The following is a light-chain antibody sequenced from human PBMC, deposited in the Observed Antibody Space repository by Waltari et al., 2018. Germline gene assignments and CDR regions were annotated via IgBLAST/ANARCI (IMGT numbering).Light chain of an antibody. V-gene: IGKV4-1*01. Sequence: DIVMTQSPEYLAVSLGERATIKCKSSQRVLYNPQNKNYLAWYQQKPGQPPSLLIYWASTRESGVPDRFTGSGSGTDFTLTISSLQAEDVAVYYCQHYFSIPPHTFGQGTKLEIK. J-gene: IGKJ2*01. CDR2: WAS. CDR3: QHYFSIPPHT. CDR1: QRVLYNPQNKNY.